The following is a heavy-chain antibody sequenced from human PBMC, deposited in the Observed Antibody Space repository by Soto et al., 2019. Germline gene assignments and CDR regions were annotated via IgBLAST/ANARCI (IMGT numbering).Heavy chain of an antibody. CDR3: AIVVVPTTATTSNWFDP. CDR2: INPSGGST. CDR1: GYTFTTYY. V-gene: IGHV1-46*01. J-gene: IGHJ5*02. Sequence: QVQLVQSGADVKEPGASVKVSCKASGYTFTTYYLHWVRQAPGQGLEWMGIINPSGGSTNYAQRFQGRVTMPSDTSTSTVYMELSSLRADDTAVYYCAIVVVPTTATTSNWFDPWGQGTLVTVSS. D-gene: IGHD4-17*01.